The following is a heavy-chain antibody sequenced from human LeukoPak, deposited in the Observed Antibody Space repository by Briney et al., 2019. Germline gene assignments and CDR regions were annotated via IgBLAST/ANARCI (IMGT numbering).Heavy chain of an antibody. CDR1: GYTFTGYY. J-gene: IGHJ5*02. CDR2: INPNSGGT. V-gene: IGHV1-2*02. D-gene: IGHD3-3*01. CDR3: ARARIFGVNWFDP. Sequence: ASVKVSCKASGYTFTGYYMHWVRQAPGPGLEWMGWINPNSGGTNYAQKFQGRVTMTRDTSISTAYMELSRLRSDDTAVYYCARARIFGVNWFDPWGQGTLVTVSS.